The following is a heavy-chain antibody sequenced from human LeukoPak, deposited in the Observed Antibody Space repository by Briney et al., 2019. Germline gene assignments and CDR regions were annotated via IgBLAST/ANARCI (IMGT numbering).Heavy chain of an antibody. CDR1: GFTFSSYG. CDR3: ARCSGSYSYYFDY. J-gene: IGHJ4*02. Sequence: RGSLRLSCAASGFTFSSYGMHWVRQAPGKGLEWVAVIWYDGSNKYYADSVKGRFTISRDNSKNTLYLQMNSLRAEDTAVYYCARCSGSYSYYFDYWGQGTLVTVSS. D-gene: IGHD1-26*01. V-gene: IGHV3-33*01. CDR2: IWYDGSNK.